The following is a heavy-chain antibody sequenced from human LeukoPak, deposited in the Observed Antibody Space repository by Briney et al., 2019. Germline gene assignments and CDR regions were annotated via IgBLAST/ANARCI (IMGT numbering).Heavy chain of an antibody. CDR2: ISGSGGST. J-gene: IGHJ3*02. Sequence: GGSLRLSCAASGFTFSSYAMSWVRQAPGKGLEWVSAISGSGGSTYYADSVKGRFTISRDNSKNTLYLQMNSLRAEDTAVYYRAKDRSVVVIPSAFDIWGQGTMVTVSS. CDR1: GFTFSSYA. CDR3: AKDRSVVVIPSAFDI. D-gene: IGHD3-22*01. V-gene: IGHV3-23*01.